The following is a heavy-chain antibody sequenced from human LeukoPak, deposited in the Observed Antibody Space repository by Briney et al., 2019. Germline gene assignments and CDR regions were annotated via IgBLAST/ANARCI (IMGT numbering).Heavy chain of an antibody. V-gene: IGHV4-59*08. CDR3: ARHIDNGWYAY. CDR1: GGSISSYY. D-gene: IGHD6-19*01. J-gene: IGHJ4*02. CDR2: ISYSGST. Sequence: SETLSLTCTVSGGSISSYYWSWIRQPPGKGLEWIGYISYSGSTNYNPSLKSRVTMSVDRSRNQFSLKLDSVTAADTAVYYCARHIDNGWYAYWGQGTLVTVSS.